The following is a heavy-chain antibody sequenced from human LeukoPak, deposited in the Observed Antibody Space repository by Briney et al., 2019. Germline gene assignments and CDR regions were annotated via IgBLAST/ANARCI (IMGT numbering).Heavy chain of an antibody. V-gene: IGHV4-59*08. Sequence: SETLSLTCTVSGGSISSYYWSWIRQPPGKGLEWIGYIYYSGSTNYNPSLKSRVTISVDTSKNQFSLKLSSVTAADTAVYYCARLKGGSYRFDYWGQGTLVTVSS. D-gene: IGHD1-26*01. CDR2: IYYSGST. J-gene: IGHJ4*02. CDR1: GGSISSYY. CDR3: ARLKGGSYRFDY.